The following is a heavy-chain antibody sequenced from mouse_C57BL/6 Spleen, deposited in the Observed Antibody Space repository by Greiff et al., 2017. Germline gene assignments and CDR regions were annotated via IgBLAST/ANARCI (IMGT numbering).Heavy chain of an antibody. CDR2: INPYNGGT. Sequence: VQLQQSGPVLVKPGASVKMSCKASGYTFTDYYMNWVKQSHGMSLEWIGVINPYNGGTSYNQKFKGKATLTVDKSSSTAYMELNSLTSEDSAVYYCAKNYDYVDYWGQGTTLTVSS. CDR3: AKNYDYVDY. V-gene: IGHV1-19*01. CDR1: GYTFTDYY. D-gene: IGHD2-4*01. J-gene: IGHJ2*01.